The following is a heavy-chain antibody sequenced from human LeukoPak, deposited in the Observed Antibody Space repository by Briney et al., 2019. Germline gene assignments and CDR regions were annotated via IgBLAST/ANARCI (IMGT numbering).Heavy chain of an antibody. D-gene: IGHD3-10*01. CDR3: ARLRGGELSKYYFDY. V-gene: IGHV5-51*01. CDR2: ISPGDSDT. Sequence: LGESLKISCQGSGYIFTAYWIAWLRQMPGKGLEWMGIISPGDSDTRYSPSFQGQVTMSADKSISTAYLQWSSLKASDTAMYYCARLRGGELSKYYFDYWGQGTLVTVSS. J-gene: IGHJ4*02. CDR1: GYIFTAYW.